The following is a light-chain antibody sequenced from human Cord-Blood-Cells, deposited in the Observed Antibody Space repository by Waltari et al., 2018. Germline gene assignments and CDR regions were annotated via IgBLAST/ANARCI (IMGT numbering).Light chain of an antibody. V-gene: IGKV1-39*01. CDR2: AAS. Sequence: DIQMTQSPSSLSASVGNRVTITCRASQSISSYLNWYQQKPGKAPKLLIYAASSLQSGVPSRFSGSGSGTDFTLTISSLQPEDVAVYYCQQYYSTPLTFGPGTKVDIK. CDR1: QSISSY. J-gene: IGKJ3*01. CDR3: QQYYSTPLT.